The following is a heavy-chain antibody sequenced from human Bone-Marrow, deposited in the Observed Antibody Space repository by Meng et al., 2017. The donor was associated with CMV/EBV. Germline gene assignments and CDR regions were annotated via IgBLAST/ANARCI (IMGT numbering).Heavy chain of an antibody. CDR2: IYSGGRT. CDR3: ARGAVAGWFDP. D-gene: IGHD2-15*01. J-gene: IGHJ5*02. CDR1: GFTVSSNY. Sequence: GESLKISCAASGFTVSSNYMRWVRQAPGKGLEWVSLIYSGGRTYYADSVKGRFTISRDSAKNSLYLQMDSLRADDTAVYYCARGAVAGWFDPWGQGTLVTVSS. V-gene: IGHV3-66*01.